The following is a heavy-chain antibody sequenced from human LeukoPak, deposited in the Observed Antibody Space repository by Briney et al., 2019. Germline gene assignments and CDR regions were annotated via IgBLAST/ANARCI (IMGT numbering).Heavy chain of an antibody. V-gene: IGHV3-53*01. CDR2: IYSGGST. CDR3: ARGLSAAFIDY. D-gene: IGHD6-13*01. J-gene: IGHJ4*02. Sequence: GGSLRLSCAASGFTVSSNYMSWVRQAPGKGLEWVSVIYSGGSTYYADSVQGRFIISGDNSKNTLFLQMNNLRAEDTAVYYCARGLSAAFIDYWGQGTLVTVSS. CDR1: GFTVSSNY.